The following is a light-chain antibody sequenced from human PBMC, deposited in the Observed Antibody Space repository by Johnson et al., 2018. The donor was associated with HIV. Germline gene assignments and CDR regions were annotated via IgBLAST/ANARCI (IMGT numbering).Light chain of an antibody. Sequence: VLTQPPSVSVSPGQTARITCSGDALPKKYAYRYQQKSGQAPLLVIYEDRKRPSGIPDRFSGSKSGTSATLDITGLQAGDEADYYCGTWDSSLSATDVFGTGTKVTVL. CDR2: EDR. J-gene: IGLJ1*01. CDR3: GTWDSSLSATDV. CDR1: ALPKKY. V-gene: IGLV3-10*01.